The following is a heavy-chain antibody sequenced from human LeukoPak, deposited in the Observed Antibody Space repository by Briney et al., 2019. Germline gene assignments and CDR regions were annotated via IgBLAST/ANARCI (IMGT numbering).Heavy chain of an antibody. CDR3: ARDGSGFYLYYYMDV. V-gene: IGHV3-21*01. Sequence: GGSLRLSCAASGFTFTDYSMTWVRQAPGKGLEWVSFISTVSTYKFYSDSVKGRFTISRDNAKNILYLQMSSLSAEDTAVYYCARDGSGFYLYYYMDVWGRGTPVTVSS. CDR2: ISTVSTYK. D-gene: IGHD6-25*01. CDR1: GFTFTDYS. J-gene: IGHJ6*03.